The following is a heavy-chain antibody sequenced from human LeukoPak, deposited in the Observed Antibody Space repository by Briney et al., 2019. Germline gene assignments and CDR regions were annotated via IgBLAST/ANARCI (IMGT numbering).Heavy chain of an antibody. CDR1: GFTFSSYA. J-gene: IGHJ6*04. V-gene: IGHV3-23*01. Sequence: GGSLRLTCAASGFTFSSYAMSWVRQAPGKGLEWVSAISGSGGSTYYADSVKGRFTISRDNAKNSLYLQMNSLRAEDTAVYYCAELGITMIGGVWGKGTTVTISS. D-gene: IGHD3-10*02. CDR3: AELGITMIGGV. CDR2: ISGSGGST.